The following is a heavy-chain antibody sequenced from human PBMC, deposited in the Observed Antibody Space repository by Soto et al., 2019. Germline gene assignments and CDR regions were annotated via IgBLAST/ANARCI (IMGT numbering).Heavy chain of an antibody. CDR2: IIPIIGTA. CDR1: GGTFNNYP. D-gene: IGHD6-13*01. Sequence: QVLLVQSGAEVKKPGSSVKVSCKASGGTFNNYPVTWVRQGPGQGLEWMGGIIPIIGTANYAQKFQGRVTITADASTTTAYLELTSLRSEDTAVYYCASSYGTSWYGVYWGQGTLVTVSS. CDR3: ASSYGTSWYGVY. J-gene: IGHJ4*02. V-gene: IGHV1-69*01.